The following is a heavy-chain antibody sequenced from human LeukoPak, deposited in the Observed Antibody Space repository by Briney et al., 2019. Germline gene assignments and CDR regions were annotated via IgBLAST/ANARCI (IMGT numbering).Heavy chain of an antibody. Sequence: GGSLRLSCAASGFTFSSYSMTWVRQAPGKGLEWVANIKQDGREKDYVDSVKGRFTISRDNAKNSLYLQMNSLRAEDTAVYYCARDLSGSGDVWGKGTTVTVSS. CDR2: IKQDGREK. J-gene: IGHJ6*04. V-gene: IGHV3-7*01. CDR1: GFTFSSYS. CDR3: ARDLSGSGDV. D-gene: IGHD6-19*01.